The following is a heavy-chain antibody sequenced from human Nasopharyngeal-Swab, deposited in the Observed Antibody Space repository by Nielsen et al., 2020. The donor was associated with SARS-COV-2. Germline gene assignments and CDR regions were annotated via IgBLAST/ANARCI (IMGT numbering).Heavy chain of an antibody. J-gene: IGHJ6*02. V-gene: IGHV4-59*01. D-gene: IGHD6-13*01. CDR2: IYYSGST. Sequence: WIRQPPGKGLEWIGYIYYSGSTNYNPSLKSRVTISVDTSKNQFSLKLSSVTAADTAAYYCARVAAAGGDVWGQGTTVTVSS. CDR3: ARVAAAGGDV.